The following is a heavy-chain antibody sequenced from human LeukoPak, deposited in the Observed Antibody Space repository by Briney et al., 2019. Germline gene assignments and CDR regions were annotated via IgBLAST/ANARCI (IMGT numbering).Heavy chain of an antibody. Sequence: GGSLRLPCATSGFTFSIYGIHWVRQAPGKGLEWVSGISWNSGTIGYADSVKGRFTISRDNGKNSLYLQMNSLRAEDTALYYCAKDIRVYDGLYGMDVWGHGTTVTVSS. CDR2: ISWNSGTI. D-gene: IGHD3-22*01. CDR1: GFTFSIYG. J-gene: IGHJ6*02. CDR3: AKDIRVYDGLYGMDV. V-gene: IGHV3-9*01.